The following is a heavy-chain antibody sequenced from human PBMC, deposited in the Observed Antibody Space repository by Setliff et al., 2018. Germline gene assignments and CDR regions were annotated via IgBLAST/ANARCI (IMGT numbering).Heavy chain of an antibody. CDR3: ARDLSGRSDS. J-gene: IGHJ4*02. CDR2: INKDGSER. CDR1: GLIFSNNW. D-gene: IGHD3-3*01. Sequence: GGSLRLSCVASGLIFSNNWMSWVRQAPGKGLEWVTNINKDGSERNYVDSVKGRFTISRDNAKNSAYLQMNSLRAEDTGVYYCARDLSGRSDSWGQGTLVTSPQ. V-gene: IGHV3-7*01.